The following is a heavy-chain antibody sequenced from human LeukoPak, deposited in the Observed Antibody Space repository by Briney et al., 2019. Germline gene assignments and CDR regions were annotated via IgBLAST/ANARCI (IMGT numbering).Heavy chain of an antibody. Sequence: SVKVSCKASGGTFSSYAISWVRQAPGQGLEWMGGIIPIFGTANYAQKFQGRVTITTDESTSPAYMELSSLRSEDTAVYYCARHGVHYYYYMDVWGKGTTVTVSS. J-gene: IGHJ6*03. CDR1: GGTFSSYA. V-gene: IGHV1-69*05. CDR2: IIPIFGTA. CDR3: ARHGVHYYYYMDV. D-gene: IGHD6-6*01.